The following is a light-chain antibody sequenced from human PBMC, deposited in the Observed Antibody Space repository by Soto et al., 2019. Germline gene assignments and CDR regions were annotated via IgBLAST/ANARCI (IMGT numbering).Light chain of an antibody. CDR2: DAS. CDR3: QQRSTRPFT. J-gene: IGKJ3*01. V-gene: IGKV3-11*01. CDR1: QSVSSY. Sequence: EIVLTQSPSTLSSSLGDRATLSCRASQSVSSYLDWYQQKPGQAPRLLIYDASNWETGIPARFSGSGSGTDFTLTISNLEPEDFAVYYCQQRSTRPFTFGPGTKVDIK.